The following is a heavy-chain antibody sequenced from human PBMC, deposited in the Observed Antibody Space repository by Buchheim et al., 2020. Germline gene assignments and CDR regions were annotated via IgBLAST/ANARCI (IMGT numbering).Heavy chain of an antibody. J-gene: IGHJ4*02. V-gene: IGHV4-61*02. Sequence: QVQLQESGPGLVKPSQTLSLTCTVSGGSISSGSYYWSWIRQPAGKGLEWIGRIYTSGSTNYNPSLKSRVTISVDTSKNQFSLKLSSVTAADTAVYYCARDEYSSSSGAVDYWGQGTL. CDR2: IYTSGST. D-gene: IGHD6-6*01. CDR3: ARDEYSSSSGAVDY. CDR1: GGSISSGSYY.